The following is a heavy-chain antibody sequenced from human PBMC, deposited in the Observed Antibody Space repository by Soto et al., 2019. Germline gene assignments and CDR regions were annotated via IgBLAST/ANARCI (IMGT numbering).Heavy chain of an antibody. CDR3: ARPREAGKYYYGVDV. CDR1: GYSFTSYW. D-gene: IGHD6-19*01. Sequence: PGESLKIFCKGSGYSFTSYWIGWVRQMPGKGLEWMGIIYPGDSDTRYSPSFQGQVTISADKSISTAYLQWSGLKASDTAMYYCARPREAGKYYYGVDVWGQGTTVTVSS. J-gene: IGHJ6*02. V-gene: IGHV5-51*01. CDR2: IYPGDSDT.